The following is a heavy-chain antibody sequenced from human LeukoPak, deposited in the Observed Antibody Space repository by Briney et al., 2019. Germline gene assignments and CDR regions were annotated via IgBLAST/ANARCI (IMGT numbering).Heavy chain of an antibody. Sequence: SVKVSCMASGGTFSSYAISWVRQAPGQGLEWMGGIIPIFCTANYAQKFQGRVTITTDESTSTAYMELSSLGSEDTAVYYCARAHPGSYIDYWGQGTLVTVSS. J-gene: IGHJ4*02. CDR2: IIPIFCTA. CDR3: ARAHPGSYIDY. D-gene: IGHD1-26*01. V-gene: IGHV1-69*05. CDR1: GGTFSSYA.